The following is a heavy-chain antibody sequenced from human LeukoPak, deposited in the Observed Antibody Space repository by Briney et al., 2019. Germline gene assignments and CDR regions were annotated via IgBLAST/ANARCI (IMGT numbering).Heavy chain of an antibody. CDR2: IIPIFGTA. CDR1: GGTFSSYA. D-gene: IGHD6-13*01. CDR3: ARGGIAATRTENYYYYMDV. Sequence: SVKVSCKASGGTFSSYAISWVRRAPGQGLEWMGGIIPIFGTANYAQKFQGRVTITTDESTSTAYMELSSLRSEDTAVYYCARGGIAATRTENYYYYMDVWGKGTTVTVSS. V-gene: IGHV1-69*05. J-gene: IGHJ6*03.